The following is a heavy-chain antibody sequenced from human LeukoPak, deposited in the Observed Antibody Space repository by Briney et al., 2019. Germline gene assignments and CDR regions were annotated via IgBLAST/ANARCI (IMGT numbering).Heavy chain of an antibody. CDR2: IIPIFDTA. CDR1: GGTFSSYA. J-gene: IGHJ5*02. Sequence: ASVKVSCKASGGTFSSYAISWVRQAPGQGLEWMGGIIPIFDTANYAQNFQGRVTITTDESTSTAYMELSSLRSEDTAVYYCARAVAKFGVVIGGNNWFDPWGQGTLATVSS. CDR3: ARAVAKFGVVIGGNNWFDP. V-gene: IGHV1-69*05. D-gene: IGHD3-3*01.